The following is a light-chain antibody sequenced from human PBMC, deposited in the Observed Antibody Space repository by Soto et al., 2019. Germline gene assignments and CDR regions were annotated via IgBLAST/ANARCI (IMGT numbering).Light chain of an antibody. CDR3: RQYGSSPWT. CDR2: RAS. J-gene: IGKJ1*01. CDR1: QNINIW. V-gene: IGKV1-5*03. Sequence: DIQMTQSSSTLSASVGDRVTITCRASQNINIWLAWYQQKPRNAPQLLIYRASDLESRVPSRFSGSGSETEFTLTISRLEPEDFAVYYCRQYGSSPWTFGQGTKVDI.